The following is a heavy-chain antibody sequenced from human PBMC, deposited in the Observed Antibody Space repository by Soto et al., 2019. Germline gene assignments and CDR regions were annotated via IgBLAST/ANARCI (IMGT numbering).Heavy chain of an antibody. CDR1: GGSFSSYY. CDR3: ARGDDSITGTEFDY. J-gene: IGHJ4*02. D-gene: IGHD1-20*01. Sequence: SETLSLTCAVSGGSFSSYYWTWIRQPPEKGLEWIGEITHRGSTNYNPSLKSRVTISVDTSKNQFSLKLSSVTAADTAVYYCARGDDSITGTEFDYWGQGTLVTVSS. V-gene: IGHV4-34*01. CDR2: ITHRGST.